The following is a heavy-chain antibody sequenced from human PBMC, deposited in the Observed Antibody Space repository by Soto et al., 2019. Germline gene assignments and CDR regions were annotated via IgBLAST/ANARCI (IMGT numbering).Heavy chain of an antibody. D-gene: IGHD3-10*01. J-gene: IGHJ4*02. Sequence: PSETLSLTCTVSGGSISSYFWSWIRQPPGKGLEWIGYIYYSGSTNYNPSLKSRVTISVDTSKNQFSLKLSSVTAADTAVYYCARGVRYFDYWGQGTLVTVSS. CDR3: ARGVRYFDY. CDR1: GGSISSYF. V-gene: IGHV4-59*01. CDR2: IYYSGST.